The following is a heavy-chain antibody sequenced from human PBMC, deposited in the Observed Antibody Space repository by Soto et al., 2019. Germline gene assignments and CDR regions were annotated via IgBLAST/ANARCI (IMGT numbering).Heavy chain of an antibody. CDR3: VRSEEVYDVLTGYSIDY. D-gene: IGHD3-9*01. CDR2: IYYSGGT. J-gene: IGHJ4*02. Sequence: QVQLQESGPGLVKPSETLSLTCTVSGGSVISGSYFWSWIRQPPGKGLEWIGYIYYSGGTNYTPALQSRVIISADTSKNQLSLKLTSVTAADTAVYYCVRSEEVYDVLTGYSIDYWGQGTLVTVSS. V-gene: IGHV4-61*01. CDR1: GGSVISGSYF.